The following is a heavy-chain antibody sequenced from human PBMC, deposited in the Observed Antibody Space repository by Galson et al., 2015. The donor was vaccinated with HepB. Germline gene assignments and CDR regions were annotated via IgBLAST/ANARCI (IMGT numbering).Heavy chain of an antibody. D-gene: IGHD6-6*01. V-gene: IGHV3-7*03. CDR2: MKEDGTQT. CDR3: ARDLSSSSAY. J-gene: IGHJ4*02. CDR1: GFSVTSYW. Sequence: SLRLSCAASGFSVTSYWMSWVRQAPGKGLEWVGSMKEDGTQTYYVDSARGRFTVSRDSARNSLYLQMNSLRAEDTAVYYCARDLSSSSAYWGQGTLVTVSS.